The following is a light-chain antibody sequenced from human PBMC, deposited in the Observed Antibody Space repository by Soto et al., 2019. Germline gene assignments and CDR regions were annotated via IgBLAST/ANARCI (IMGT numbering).Light chain of an antibody. V-gene: IGKV3-20*01. Sequence: EIVLTQSPGTLSFSPGERATLSCRASQSVSSSYLAWHQQKPGQAPRLLLYSASSRATGLPDRFSGSGSGTEFTLTISSLEPEDFAAYYCQQYGSSPPTFGQGTKVEIK. J-gene: IGKJ1*01. CDR3: QQYGSSPPT. CDR1: QSVSSSY. CDR2: SAS.